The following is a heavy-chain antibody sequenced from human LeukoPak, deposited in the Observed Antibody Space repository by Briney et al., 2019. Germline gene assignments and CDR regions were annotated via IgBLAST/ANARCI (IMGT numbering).Heavy chain of an antibody. J-gene: IGHJ4*02. Sequence: SETLSLTCTVSGGSISSGSYYWSWIRQPAGKGLEWIGRIYTSGSTNYNPSLKSRVTISVDTSKNQFSLKRSSVTAADTAVYYCARESGFWSGYYFDYWGQGTLVTVSS. D-gene: IGHD3-3*01. CDR1: GGSISSGSYY. V-gene: IGHV4-61*02. CDR3: ARESGFWSGYYFDY. CDR2: IYTSGST.